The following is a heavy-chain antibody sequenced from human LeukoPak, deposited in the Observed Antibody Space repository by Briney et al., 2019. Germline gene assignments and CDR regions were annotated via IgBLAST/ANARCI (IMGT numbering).Heavy chain of an antibody. J-gene: IGHJ4*02. V-gene: IGHV3-48*02. Sequence: PGGSLRLSCAASGFTFSDYSMNWVRQAPGKGLEWVSYIDGSGDTIYYADSVKGRFTISRDNPKNSLDLQMNSLRDEDTAVYYCSRRFDCWGQGTLVTVSS. CDR3: SRRFDC. CDR2: IDGSGDTI. CDR1: GFTFSDYS.